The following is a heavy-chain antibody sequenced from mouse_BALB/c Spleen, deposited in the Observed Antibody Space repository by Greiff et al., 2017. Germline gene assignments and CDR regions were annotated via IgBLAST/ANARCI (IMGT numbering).Heavy chain of an antibody. CDR2: IYPSDSYT. Sequence: VQLQQPGAELVRPGASVKLSCKASGYTFTSYWINWVKQRPGQGLEWIGNIYPSDSYTNYNQKFKDKATLTVDKSSSTAYMQLSSPTSEDSAVYYCTRSYYYGSDAMDYWGQGTSVTVSS. V-gene: IGHV1-69*02. CDR3: TRSYYYGSDAMDY. CDR1: GYTFTSYW. J-gene: IGHJ4*01. D-gene: IGHD1-1*01.